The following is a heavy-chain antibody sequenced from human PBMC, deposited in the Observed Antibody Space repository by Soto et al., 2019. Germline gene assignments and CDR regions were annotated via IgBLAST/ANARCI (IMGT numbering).Heavy chain of an antibody. Sequence: SVKVSCKASGYTFTSYAMHWVRQAPGQRLEWMGWINAGNGNTKYSQKFQGRVTITRDTSASTAYMELSSLRSEDTAVYYCARDLSPYERHGWFDPWGQGTLVTVSS. CDR2: INAGNGNT. V-gene: IGHV1-3*01. CDR1: GYTFTSYA. D-gene: IGHD3-22*01. CDR3: ARDLSPYERHGWFDP. J-gene: IGHJ5*02.